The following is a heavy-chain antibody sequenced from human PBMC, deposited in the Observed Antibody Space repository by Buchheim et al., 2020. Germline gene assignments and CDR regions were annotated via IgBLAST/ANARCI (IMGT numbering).Heavy chain of an antibody. CDR2: ISGSGGST. D-gene: IGHD5-12*01. CDR1: GFTFSSYA. Sequence: EVQLLESGGGLVQPGGSLRLSCAASGFTFSSYAMSWVRQAPGKGLEWVSAISGSGGSTYYADSVKGRFTISRDNSKNTLYLQMNSLRAEDTAVYYCAKDPTTKYYSGCDELAYYFDYWGQGTL. CDR3: AKDPTTKYYSGCDELAYYFDY. J-gene: IGHJ4*02. V-gene: IGHV3-23*01.